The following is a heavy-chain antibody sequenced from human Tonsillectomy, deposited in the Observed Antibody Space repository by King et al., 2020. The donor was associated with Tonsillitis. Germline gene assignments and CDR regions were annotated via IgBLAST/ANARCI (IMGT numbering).Heavy chain of an antibody. CDR2: ISSSSSYI. D-gene: IGHD1-26*01. CDR3: ARVEDGSSRKWVDY. V-gene: IGHV3-21*01. CDR1: GFTFSSYS. J-gene: IGHJ4*02. Sequence: VQLVESGGGLVKPGGSLRLSCAASGFTFSSYSMNWVRQAPGKGLEWVSSISSSSSYIYYADSVKDRFTISRDNAKNSLYLQMNSLRAEDTAVYYCARVEDGSSRKWVDYWGQGTLVTVSS.